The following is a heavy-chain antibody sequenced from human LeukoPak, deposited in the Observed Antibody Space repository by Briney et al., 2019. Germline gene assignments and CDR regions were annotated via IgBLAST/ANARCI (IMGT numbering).Heavy chain of an antibody. Sequence: GGSLRLSCAASGFTFSSYGMHWVRQAPGKGLEWVAFIRYDGSNKYYADSVKGRFTISRDNSKNTLYLQMNSLRAEDTAVYYCAKDRWYSSSWYLGYWGQGTLVTVSS. CDR1: GFTFSSYG. CDR3: AKDRWYSSSWYLGY. CDR2: IRYDGSNK. D-gene: IGHD6-13*01. J-gene: IGHJ4*02. V-gene: IGHV3-30*02.